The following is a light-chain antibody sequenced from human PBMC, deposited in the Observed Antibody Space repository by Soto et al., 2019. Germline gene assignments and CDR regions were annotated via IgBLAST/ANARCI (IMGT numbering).Light chain of an antibody. J-gene: IGKJ4*01. CDR1: QSISSW. V-gene: IGKV1-5*01. CDR3: LQNNSYPRT. Sequence: DIQMTQSPSTLSATAGDRVTITCRASQSISSWLAWYQHKPGKAPKLLIFDASTLESGVPSRFSGSGSGTDFTLTISSLQPEDFATYYCLQNNSYPRTFGGGTKVDIK. CDR2: DAS.